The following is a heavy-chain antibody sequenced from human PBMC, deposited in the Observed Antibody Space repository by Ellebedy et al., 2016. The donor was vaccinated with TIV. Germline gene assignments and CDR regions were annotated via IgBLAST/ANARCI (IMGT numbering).Heavy chain of an antibody. Sequence: GGSLRLSCAASGFSFRSYWMTWVRQAPGKGLEWVANINQGGSEKHYVDSVKGRFTISRDNAKNSLYLQMNSLRAEDTAVYYCATDGSYGDYLSPTHAFVIWGQGTTVAVSS. J-gene: IGHJ3*02. V-gene: IGHV3-7*01. D-gene: IGHD4-17*01. CDR1: GFSFRSYW. CDR2: INQGGSEK. CDR3: ATDGSYGDYLSPTHAFVI.